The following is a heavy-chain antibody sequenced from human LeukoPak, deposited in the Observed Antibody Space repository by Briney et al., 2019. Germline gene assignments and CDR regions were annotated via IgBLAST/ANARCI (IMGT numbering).Heavy chain of an antibody. V-gene: IGHV4-59*12. CDR1: GGSISSYY. J-gene: IGHJ5*02. D-gene: IGHD3-9*01. CDR3: AREGGVLNGSWFDP. CDR2: IHYTGST. Sequence: SETLSLTCTVSGGSISSYYWSWIRQSPGKGLECIGYIHYTGSTNYNPSLKCRVTISVDTSKNQFSLKLSSVTAADTAVYYCAREGGVLNGSWFDPWGQGTLVTVSS.